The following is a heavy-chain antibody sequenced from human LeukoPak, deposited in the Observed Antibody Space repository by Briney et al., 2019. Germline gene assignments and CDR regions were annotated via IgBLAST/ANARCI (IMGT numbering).Heavy chain of an antibody. J-gene: IGHJ6*02. D-gene: IGHD1-7*01. CDR2: IYYSGST. V-gene: IGHV4-30-4*01. Sequence: SETLSLTCTVSGGSISSGDYYWSWIRQPPGKGLEWFGYIYYSGSTYYNPSLKSRVTISVDTSKNQFSLKLSSVTAADTAVYYCARERTGTTTAYYYYYYGMDVWGQGTTVTVSS. CDR3: ARERTGTTTAYYYYYYGMDV. CDR1: GGSISSGDYY.